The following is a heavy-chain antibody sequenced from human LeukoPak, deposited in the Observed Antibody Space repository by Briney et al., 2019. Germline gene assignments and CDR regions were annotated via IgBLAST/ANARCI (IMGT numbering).Heavy chain of an antibody. J-gene: IGHJ4*02. CDR3: ARGREAMGEPMIDY. D-gene: IGHD5-18*01. CDR2: FYSSGST. Sequence: SETLSLTCTVSGGSVSSGSYYWSWIRQPPGKGLEWIGYFYSSGSTNYNPSLTSRVTISLDTSRNQFSLKLTSVTAADTAVYYCARGREAMGEPMIDYWGQGTLVTVSS. CDR1: GGSVSSGSYY. V-gene: IGHV4-61*01.